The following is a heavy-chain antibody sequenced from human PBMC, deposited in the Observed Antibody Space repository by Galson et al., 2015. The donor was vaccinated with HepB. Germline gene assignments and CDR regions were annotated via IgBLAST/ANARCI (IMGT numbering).Heavy chain of an antibody. Sequence: FLRLSCAASGFTFSSSARSGVPQAPREGLESVSAISGSGGSTYYADSVKGRFTISRDNSKNTLYLQMNSLRAEDTAVYYCANLEADYYGSGSYYKLYYGMDVWGQGTTVTVSS. V-gene: IGHV3-23*01. CDR2: ISGSGGST. CDR3: ANLEADYYGSGSYYKLYYGMDV. CDR1: GFTFSSSA. J-gene: IGHJ6*02. D-gene: IGHD3-10*01.